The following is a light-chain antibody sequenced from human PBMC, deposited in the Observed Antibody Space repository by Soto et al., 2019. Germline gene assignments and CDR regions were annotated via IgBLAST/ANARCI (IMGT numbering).Light chain of an antibody. CDR2: DDT. V-gene: IGLV2-23*01. J-gene: IGLJ1*01. Sequence: QSVLAQPRSVSGSPGQSITISCTGTVGLVSWYQQHPGKVPKLIIYDDTKRPSGVSSRFSGSKSGNTASLTISGLQTEDEADYYCCLYVGGRTYLFGTGTKVTVL. CDR1: VGL. CDR3: CLYVGGRTYL.